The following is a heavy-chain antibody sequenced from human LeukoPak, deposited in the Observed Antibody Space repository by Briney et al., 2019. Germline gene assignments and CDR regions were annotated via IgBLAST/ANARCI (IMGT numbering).Heavy chain of an antibody. CDR2: IYYSGST. J-gene: IGHJ3*02. V-gene: IGHV4-31*11. Sequence: SETLSLTCAVYGGSFSGYYWSWIRQHPGKGLEWIGYIYYSGSTYYNPSLKSRVTISVDTSKNQFSLKLSSVTAADTAVYYCARARRITMIVGPGAFDIWGQGTMVTVSS. D-gene: IGHD3-22*01. CDR3: ARARRITMIVGPGAFDI. CDR1: GGSFSGYY.